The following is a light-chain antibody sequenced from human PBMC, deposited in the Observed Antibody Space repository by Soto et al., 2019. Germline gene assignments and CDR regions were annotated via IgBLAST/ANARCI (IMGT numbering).Light chain of an antibody. CDR3: QQFHSYSPT. Sequence: EIVLTQSPGTLSLSPGERATLSCRASQSVSSSYLAWYQQKPGQAPRLLIYGASTRATGIPARFSGSGSGTEFTLTITSLQPDDFATYYCQQFHSYSPTFGQGTKVDI. CDR1: QSVSSSY. J-gene: IGKJ1*01. V-gene: IGKV3-20*01. CDR2: GAS.